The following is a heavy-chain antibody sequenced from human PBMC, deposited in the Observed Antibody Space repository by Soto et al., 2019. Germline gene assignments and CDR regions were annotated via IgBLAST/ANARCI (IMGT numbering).Heavy chain of an antibody. D-gene: IGHD6-13*01. CDR1: GFTFSSYE. CDR3: ARSVGMVGSSSWSYYFDY. V-gene: IGHV3-48*03. Sequence: VQLVESGGGLVKPGGSLRLSCAASGFTFSSYEMNWVRQAPGKGLEWVSYISSSGSTIYYADSVKGRFTISRDNAKNSLYLQMNSLRAEDTAVYYCARSVGMVGSSSWSYYFDYWGQGTLVTVSS. CDR2: ISSSGSTI. J-gene: IGHJ4*02.